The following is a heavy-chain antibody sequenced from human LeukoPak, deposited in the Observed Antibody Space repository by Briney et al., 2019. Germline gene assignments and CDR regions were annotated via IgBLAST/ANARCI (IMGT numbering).Heavy chain of an antibody. CDR3: AKTYYYSSGNF. Sequence: GGSLRLSCAASGFTFSSYWMSWVRQAPGKGLEWVANIKQDGSEKYYVDSVKGRFTISRDNAKNSLYLQMNSLRAEDTAIYYCAKTYYYSSGNFWGQGTLVTVSS. CDR1: GFTFSSYW. V-gene: IGHV3-7*01. J-gene: IGHJ4*02. CDR2: IKQDGSEK. D-gene: IGHD3-10*01.